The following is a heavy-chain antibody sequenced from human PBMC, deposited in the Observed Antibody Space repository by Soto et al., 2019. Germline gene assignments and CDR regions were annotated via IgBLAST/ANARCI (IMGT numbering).Heavy chain of an antibody. J-gene: IGHJ4*02. Sequence: EVQLLESGGGLVQPGGSLRLSCAASGFTFSSYAMSWVRQAPGKGLEWVSAISGSGGSTYYADSVKGRFTISRDNSKNTRYLQMNSLSAEDTAVYYCAKANTRDGYNWGGDYWGQGTLVTVSS. CDR3: AKANTRDGYNWGGDY. V-gene: IGHV3-23*01. D-gene: IGHD5-12*01. CDR2: ISGSGGST. CDR1: GFTFSSYA.